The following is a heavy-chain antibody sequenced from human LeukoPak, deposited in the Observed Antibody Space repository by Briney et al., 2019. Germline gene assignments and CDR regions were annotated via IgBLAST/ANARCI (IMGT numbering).Heavy chain of an antibody. CDR1: GYSFTTYW. D-gene: IGHD3/OR15-3a*01. Sequence: GESLKISCQGSGYSFTTYWIAWVRQMPGKGLEWMGIIYPGDSNTRYSPSFQGQVTMSADKSITTAYLQWSSLKASDTARYNCAKQVVWAGCRFYHLFHAWGQGTLVTVSS. V-gene: IGHV5-51*01. CDR2: IYPGDSNT. CDR3: AKQVVWAGCRFYHLFHA. J-gene: IGHJ5*02.